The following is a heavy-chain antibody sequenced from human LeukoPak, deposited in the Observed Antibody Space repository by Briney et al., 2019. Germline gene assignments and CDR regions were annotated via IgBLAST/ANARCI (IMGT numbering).Heavy chain of an antibody. J-gene: IGHJ5*02. V-gene: IGHV1-69*05. CDR2: IIPIFGTA. Sequence: ASVKVSCKASGGTFSSYAISWVRQAPGQGLEWMGRIIPIFGTANYAQKFQGRVTITTDESTSTAYMELSSLRSEDTAVYYCARGRSYYYGSGSYYGWFDPWGQGTLVTVSS. CDR1: GGTFSSYA. CDR3: ARGRSYYYGSGSYYGWFDP. D-gene: IGHD3-10*01.